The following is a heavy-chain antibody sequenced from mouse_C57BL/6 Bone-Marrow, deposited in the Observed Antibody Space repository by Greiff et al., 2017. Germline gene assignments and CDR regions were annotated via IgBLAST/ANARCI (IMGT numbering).Heavy chain of an antibody. CDR2: IWSGGST. D-gene: IGHD3-3*01. CDR3: AKRDLYAMDY. J-gene: IGHJ4*01. Sequence: QVQLQQSGPGLVQPSQSLSITCTVSGFSLTSYGVHWVRQSPGKGLEWLGVIWSGGSTDYNAAFISSLSISKDNSKSQVVFKMNSLQADDTAIYYCAKRDLYAMDYWGQGTSVTVSS. CDR1: GFSLTSYG. V-gene: IGHV2-2*01.